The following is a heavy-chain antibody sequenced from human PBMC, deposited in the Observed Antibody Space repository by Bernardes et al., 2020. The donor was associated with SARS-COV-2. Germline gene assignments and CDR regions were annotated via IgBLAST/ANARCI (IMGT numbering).Heavy chain of an antibody. CDR3: AHRYTGSHFDY. Sequence: SGPTLLKPTQTLTLTCPFSGFSLSPTGVGVGWIRQPPGEALEWLALIFWDDDKFYSPSLKSRLSVTKDTAKNQVVLSMTDMDPVDTGTYYCAHRYTGSHFDYWGQGTLVTVSS. J-gene: IGHJ4*02. V-gene: IGHV2-5*02. CDR1: GFSLSPTGVG. D-gene: IGHD1-26*01. CDR2: IFWDDDK.